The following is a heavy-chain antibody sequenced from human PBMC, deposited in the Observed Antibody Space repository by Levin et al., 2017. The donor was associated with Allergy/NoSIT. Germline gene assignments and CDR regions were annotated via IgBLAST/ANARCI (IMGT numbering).Heavy chain of an antibody. CDR3: ASGEWELPSLYGMDV. CDR2: ISAYNGNT. CDR1: GYTFTSYG. D-gene: IGHD1-26*01. J-gene: IGHJ6*02. V-gene: IGHV1-18*01. Sequence: GASVKVSCKASGYTFTSYGISWVRQAPGQGLEWMGWISAYNGNTNYAQKLQGRVTMTTDTSTSTAYMELRSLRSDDTAVYYCASGEWELPSLYGMDVWGQGTTVTVSS.